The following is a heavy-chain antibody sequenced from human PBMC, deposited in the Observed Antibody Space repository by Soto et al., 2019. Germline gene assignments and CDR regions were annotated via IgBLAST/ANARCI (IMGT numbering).Heavy chain of an antibody. J-gene: IGHJ6*02. V-gene: IGHV3-30*18. CDR3: AKDWVVLLVIYYYYCGTEV. CDR1: GFAFSGYR. CDR2: ISYDGSNK. Sequence: RRLSFAASGFAFSGYRMHWVRQAPGKGLEWVAVISYDGSNKYYSDSVKGRFTISRDNSKNTLYLQMNSLRAEDTAVYYCAKDWVVLLVIYYYYCGTEVFDQGTTV. D-gene: IGHD2-15*01.